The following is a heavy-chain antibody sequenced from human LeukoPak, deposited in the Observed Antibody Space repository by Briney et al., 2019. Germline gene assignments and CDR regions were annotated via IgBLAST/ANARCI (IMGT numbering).Heavy chain of an antibody. J-gene: IGHJ3*02. Sequence: SETLSLTCTVSGGSISSHYWSWIRQPAGKGLEWIGRIYTSGSTNYNPSLKSRVTMSVDTSKNQFSLKLSSVTAADTAVYYCARDHRLGSGWFPDAFDIWGQGTMVTVSS. CDR1: GGSISSHY. D-gene: IGHD6-19*01. CDR3: ARDHRLGSGWFPDAFDI. V-gene: IGHV4-4*07. CDR2: IYTSGST.